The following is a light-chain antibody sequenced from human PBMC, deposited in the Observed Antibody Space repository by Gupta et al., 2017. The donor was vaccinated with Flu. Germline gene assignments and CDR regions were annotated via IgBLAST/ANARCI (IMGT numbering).Light chain of an antibody. V-gene: IGKV2-30*01. CDR1: QSLVYRDGNIY. J-gene: IGKJ1*01. Sequence: VVLNPSPLYLPVTLGQPASISCRSSQSLVYRDGNIYLHWFQQRPGQSPRLLIYQASHRESGVPDRFSGSGSGTDFTLNISSVEAEDFGFYYCKQRKSWPWAFGQGTKVEI. CDR3: KQRKSWPWA. CDR2: QAS.